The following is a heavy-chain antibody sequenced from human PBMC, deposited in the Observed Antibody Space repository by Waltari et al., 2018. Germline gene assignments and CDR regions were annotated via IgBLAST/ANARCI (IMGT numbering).Heavy chain of an antibody. CDR2: IYTSGST. J-gene: IGHJ3*02. CDR1: GGSISSYY. CDR3: ASEKTDAFDI. Sequence: QVQLQESGPGLVKPSETLSLTCTVSGGSISSYYWRWLRQPAGKGLEWIGRIYTSGSTHHRPALKSRVTMSRDTSKNQFSLKLGSVTAADTAVYCGASEKTDAFDIWGQGTMVTVSS. V-gene: IGHV4-4*07.